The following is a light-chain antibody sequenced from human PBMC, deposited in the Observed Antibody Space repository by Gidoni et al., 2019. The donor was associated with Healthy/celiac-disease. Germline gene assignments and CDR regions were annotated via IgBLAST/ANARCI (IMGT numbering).Light chain of an antibody. J-gene: IGLJ2*01. CDR2: KDS. CDR1: ALPKQY. Sequence: SYELPQPPSVSVSPGQTARITCSGDALPKQYAYWYQQKPGQAPVLVIYKDSERPSGISERFSGSSSGTTVTLTISGVQAEDEADYYCQSADSSGTYSVVFGGGTKLTVL. V-gene: IGLV3-25*03. CDR3: QSADSSGTYSVV.